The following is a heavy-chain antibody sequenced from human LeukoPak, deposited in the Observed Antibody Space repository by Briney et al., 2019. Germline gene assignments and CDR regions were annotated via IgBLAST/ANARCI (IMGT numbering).Heavy chain of an antibody. Sequence: TSGGSLRLSCAASGFTFSDYYMSWIRQAPGKGLEWVSYISSSGSTIYYADSVKGRFTISRDNAKNSLYLQMNSLRAEDTAVYYCARTYDSSGYYWEYFDYWGQGTLVTVSS. D-gene: IGHD3-22*01. J-gene: IGHJ4*02. CDR2: ISSSGSTI. V-gene: IGHV3-11*01. CDR3: ARTYDSSGYYWEYFDY. CDR1: GFTFSDYY.